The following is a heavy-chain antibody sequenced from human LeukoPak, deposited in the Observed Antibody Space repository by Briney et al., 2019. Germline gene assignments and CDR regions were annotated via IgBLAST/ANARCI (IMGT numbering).Heavy chain of an antibody. CDR2: MNPNSGNT. Sequence: ASVKLSCKASGYTFTSYDINWVRQATGQGLEWMGWMNPNSGNTGYAQKFQGRVTMTRNTSISTAYMELSRLRSEDTAVYYCARAPDYYYDSTRFDYWGQGTLVTVSS. D-gene: IGHD3-22*01. J-gene: IGHJ4*02. CDR3: ARAPDYYYDSTRFDY. V-gene: IGHV1-8*01. CDR1: GYTFTSYD.